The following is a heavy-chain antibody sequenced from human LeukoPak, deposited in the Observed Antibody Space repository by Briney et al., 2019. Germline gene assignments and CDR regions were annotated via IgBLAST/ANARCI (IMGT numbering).Heavy chain of an antibody. Sequence: SSETLSLTCTVSGASITNYFWGWIRQPPGKGLQWIGYVYSGAYYYNPSLVSRLTVSVDTAKNQFSLGLRSATAADTAVYYCARLRPRTNYDFSSGYYAFDYWGQGTLVTVSS. CDR1: GASITNYF. CDR2: VYSGAY. D-gene: IGHD3-3*01. J-gene: IGHJ4*02. V-gene: IGHV4-4*09. CDR3: ARLRPRTNYDFSSGYYAFDY.